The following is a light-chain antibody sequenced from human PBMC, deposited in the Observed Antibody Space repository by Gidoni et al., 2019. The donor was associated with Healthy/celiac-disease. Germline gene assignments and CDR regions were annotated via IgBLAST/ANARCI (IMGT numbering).Light chain of an antibody. V-gene: IGKV1-5*01. CDR2: DAS. CDR3: QQYNSYPLT. J-gene: IGKJ4*01. Sequence: DIQITQSPSTLSASVGDRVTITCRASQSISSWLAWYQQKPGKAPKLLIYDASSLESGVPSRFSGSGSGTEFTLTISSLQPDDFATYYCQQYNSYPLTFGGXTKVEIK. CDR1: QSISSW.